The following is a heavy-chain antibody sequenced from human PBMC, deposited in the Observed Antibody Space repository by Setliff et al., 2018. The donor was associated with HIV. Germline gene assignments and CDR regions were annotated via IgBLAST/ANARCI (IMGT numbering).Heavy chain of an antibody. CDR2: ISYTGIT. J-gene: IGHJ4*02. V-gene: IGHV4-39*01. Sequence: PSETLSLTCTVPGGSINRSNYYWGWIRQPPGKGLEWIGTISYTGITNYNPSLKSRVTISVDTSQNQFSLKLTSVTAADTAVYYCARGLSFYDPGGFDYWGQGTLVTVSS. D-gene: IGHD3-22*01. CDR3: ARGLSFYDPGGFDY. CDR1: GGSINRSNYY.